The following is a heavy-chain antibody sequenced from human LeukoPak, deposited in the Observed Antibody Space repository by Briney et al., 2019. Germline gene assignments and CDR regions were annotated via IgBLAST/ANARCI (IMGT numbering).Heavy chain of an antibody. Sequence: SETLSLTCTVSGGSISSYYWSWIRQPAGKGLEWIGHIYTSASTNYNPSLKSRVTLSVDASKNQFSLKLTSVTAADTAVYYCARGRYCTATTCSGGDAFDIWGQGTVVTVSS. V-gene: IGHV4-4*07. CDR3: ARGRYCTATTCSGGDAFDI. D-gene: IGHD2-8*02. CDR1: GGSISSYY. CDR2: IYTSAST. J-gene: IGHJ3*02.